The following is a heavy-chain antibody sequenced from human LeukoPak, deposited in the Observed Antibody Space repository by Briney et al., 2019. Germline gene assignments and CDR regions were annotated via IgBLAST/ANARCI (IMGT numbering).Heavy chain of an antibody. CDR1: GFTFSSYA. D-gene: IGHD3-22*01. J-gene: IGHJ6*02. CDR3: AKGDSAPRYYYYYGMDV. Sequence: RGSLRLSCAASGFTFSSYAMSWVRQAPGKGLEWVSAISGSGGSTYYADSVKGRFTISRDNSKNTLYLQMNSLRAEDTAVYYCAKGDSAPRYYYYYGMDVWGQGTTVTVSS. V-gene: IGHV3-23*01. CDR2: ISGSGGST.